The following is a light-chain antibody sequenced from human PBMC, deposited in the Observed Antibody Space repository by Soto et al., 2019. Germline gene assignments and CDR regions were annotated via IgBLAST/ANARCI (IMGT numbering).Light chain of an antibody. Sequence: EIVMTQSPATLSVSPGERATLSCRASQNILSNLAWYQQKPGQAPRLLIYGASTRATGIPARFSGSGSGTEFTLTTSSLQSEDFEIYYCQQYNIWPITFGQGTRLEIK. CDR3: QQYNIWPIT. CDR1: QNILSN. V-gene: IGKV3-15*01. J-gene: IGKJ5*01. CDR2: GAS.